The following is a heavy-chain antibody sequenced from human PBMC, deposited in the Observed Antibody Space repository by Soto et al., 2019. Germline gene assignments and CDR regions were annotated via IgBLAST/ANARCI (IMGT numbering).Heavy chain of an antibody. V-gene: IGHV3-30*18. Sequence: GGSLRLSCAAPGFTFSSYAMHWVRQAPGKGLEWVAIISYDGSNKYYADSVKGRFTISRDNSKNTLYLQMDSLRGEDTAVYYCAKDEGYSSSWRYYFDYWGQGTLVTVSS. CDR3: AKDEGYSSSWRYYFDY. D-gene: IGHD6-13*01. J-gene: IGHJ4*02. CDR1: GFTFSSYA. CDR2: ISYDGSNK.